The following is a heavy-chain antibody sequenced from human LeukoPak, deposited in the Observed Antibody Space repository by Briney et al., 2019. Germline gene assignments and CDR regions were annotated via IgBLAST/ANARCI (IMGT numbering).Heavy chain of an antibody. J-gene: IGHJ3*02. CDR3: ARRSLYCTNGVCHAFDI. V-gene: IGHV4-39*01. CDR2: IHYSGST. D-gene: IGHD2-8*01. CDR1: GGSISSSSYY. Sequence: SETLSLTCAVSGGSISSSSYYWGWIRQPPGKGLEWIGSIHYSGSTYYNPSLKSRVTISVDTSKNQFSLKLSSVTAADTAVYYCARRSLYCTNGVCHAFDIWGQGIMVTVSS.